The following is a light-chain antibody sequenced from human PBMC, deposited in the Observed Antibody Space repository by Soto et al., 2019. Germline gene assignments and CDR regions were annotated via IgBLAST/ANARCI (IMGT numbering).Light chain of an antibody. Sequence: QSVLTQPASVTGSPGQSITISCTGTSGDIGSYNRVSWYQQHPGKAPKLIIYEVTDRPSGVSNRFSGSKSGNTASLTISGLQAEDEAEYYCSSYTNINTRACVFGEGTKVTVL. J-gene: IGLJ1*01. CDR1: SGDIGSYNR. CDR2: EVT. V-gene: IGLV2-14*01. CDR3: SSYTNINTRACV.